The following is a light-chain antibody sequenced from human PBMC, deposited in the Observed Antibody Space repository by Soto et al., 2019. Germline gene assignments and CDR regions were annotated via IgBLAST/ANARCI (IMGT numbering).Light chain of an antibody. CDR3: QQYHNWPA. CDR1: QSVFSS. CDR2: GAA. V-gene: IGKV3-15*01. J-gene: IGKJ1*01. Sequence: EIVLTQSPATLSLSPGERATLSCRASQSVFSSLAWFQQKPGQAPRLLIYGAATRATGIPARFSGSGSGTEFTLTISSLQSEDLAVYYCQQYHNWPAFGQGTKV.